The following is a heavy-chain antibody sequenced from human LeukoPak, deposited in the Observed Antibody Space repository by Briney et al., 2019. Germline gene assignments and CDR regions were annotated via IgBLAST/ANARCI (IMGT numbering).Heavy chain of an antibody. CDR3: ARGYDSSGYYYFDY. CDR1: GYTFTGYY. V-gene: IGHV1-18*04. CDR2: ISTYNGNT. D-gene: IGHD3-22*01. J-gene: IGHJ4*02. Sequence: GASVKVSCKASGYTFTGYYIHWVRQAPGQGLEWMGWISTYNGNTNYAQKLQGRVSMTTDTSTSTAYMELRSLRSDDTAVYYCARGYDSSGYYYFDYWGQGTLVTVSS.